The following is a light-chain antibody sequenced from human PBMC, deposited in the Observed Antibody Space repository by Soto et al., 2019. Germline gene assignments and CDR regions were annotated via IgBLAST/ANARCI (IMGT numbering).Light chain of an antibody. J-gene: IGLJ2*01. CDR2: DVT. V-gene: IGLV2-14*01. Sequence: QTVVTQPASVSGSPGQSITISCTGTSSDVGAYNYVSWYQQYPGKAPKLIIYDVTNRPSGVSNRFSGSKSGNTASLTISGLQVEDEADYYCTSYTSSNTVLFGGGTKVTVL. CDR3: TSYTSSNTVL. CDR1: SSDVGAYNY.